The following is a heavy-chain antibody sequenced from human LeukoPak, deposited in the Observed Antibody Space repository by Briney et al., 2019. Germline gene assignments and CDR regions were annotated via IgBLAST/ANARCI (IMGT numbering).Heavy chain of an antibody. D-gene: IGHD5-18*01. Sequence: ASVKVSCKASGYTFTGYYMHWVRQAPGQGLEWMGWINPNSGGTNYAQKFQGRVTMTRDTSISTAYMELSRLRSDDTAVYYCARAPWIQLWLGYYYYMDVWGKGTTVTVSS. CDR2: INPNSGGT. J-gene: IGHJ6*03. CDR3: ARAPWIQLWLGYYYYMDV. CDR1: GYTFTGYY. V-gene: IGHV1-2*02.